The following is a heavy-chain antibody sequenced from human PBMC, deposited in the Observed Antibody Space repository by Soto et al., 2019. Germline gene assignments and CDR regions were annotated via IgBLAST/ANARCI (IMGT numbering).Heavy chain of an antibody. CDR3: ARGKGRSGSYYDY. CDR1: GYTFTGYY. D-gene: IGHD1-26*01. J-gene: IGHJ4*02. V-gene: IGHV1-2*02. Sequence: ASVKVSCKASGYTFTGYYMHWVRQASGQGLEWMGWINPNSGGTNYAQKFQCRVTMTRDTSISTAYMELSRLRSDDTAVYYCARGKGRSGSYYDYWGQGTLVTVSS. CDR2: INPNSGGT.